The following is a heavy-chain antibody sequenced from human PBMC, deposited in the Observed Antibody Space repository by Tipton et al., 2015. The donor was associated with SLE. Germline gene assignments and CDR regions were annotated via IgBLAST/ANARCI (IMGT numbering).Heavy chain of an antibody. J-gene: IGHJ4*02. Sequence: TLSLTCTVSGGSISSYYWTWIRQPPGKGLEWIGDIYYSGSTNYNPSLRSRVTISVDTSKNQFSLKLTSVTAADTAVYFCARGTNWGSLGHYFDYWGQGSLVTVSS. CDR3: ARGTNWGSLGHYFDY. D-gene: IGHD7-27*01. CDR2: IYYSGST. V-gene: IGHV4-59*01. CDR1: GGSISSYY.